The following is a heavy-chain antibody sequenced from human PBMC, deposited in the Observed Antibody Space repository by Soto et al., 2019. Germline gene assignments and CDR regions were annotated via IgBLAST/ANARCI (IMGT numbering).Heavy chain of an antibody. CDR1: AGSISSGDYY. V-gene: IGHV4-31*03. CDR2: IYYSGST. CDR3: ARWWSGSRQGFDP. J-gene: IGHJ5*02. D-gene: IGHD3-3*01. Sequence: QLQLQESGPGLVKPSQTLSLTCTVSAGSISSGDYYWSRIRQHPGKGLELIGYIYYSGSTYYNPSLKSRVTISVDTSKNQFSLKLGSVTAADTAVYYCARWWSGSRQGFDPWGQGTLVTVSS.